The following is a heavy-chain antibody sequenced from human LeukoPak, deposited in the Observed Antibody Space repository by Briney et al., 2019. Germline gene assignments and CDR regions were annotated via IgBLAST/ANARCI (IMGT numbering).Heavy chain of an antibody. J-gene: IGHJ4*02. Sequence: ASVKVSCKASGYTFTGYYMRWVRQAPGQGLERMGWINPNSGGTNNAQKFQGRVTMTRDTSISTAYMELSRLRSDDTAVYYCARGSGDRTLDYWGQGTLVTVSS. CDR2: INPNSGGT. CDR3: ARGSGDRTLDY. D-gene: IGHD3-10*01. V-gene: IGHV1-2*02. CDR1: GYTFTGYY.